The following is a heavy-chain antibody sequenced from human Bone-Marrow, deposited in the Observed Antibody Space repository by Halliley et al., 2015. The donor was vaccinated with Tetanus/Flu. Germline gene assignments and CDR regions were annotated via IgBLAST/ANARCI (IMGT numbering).Heavy chain of an antibody. V-gene: IGHV3-53*01. CDR3: ARSGGGELGDYFDY. CDR1: GFTVSSNY. D-gene: IGHD1-7*01. Sequence: SLRLSCAASGFTVSSNYMSWVRQAPGKRLEWVSSIFSNGNTYYTDSMKGRFTISRDNSKNTVYLQVHSLRAEDTAVYYCARSGGGELGDYFDYWGQGSLVIVSS. J-gene: IGHJ4*02. CDR2: IFSNGNT.